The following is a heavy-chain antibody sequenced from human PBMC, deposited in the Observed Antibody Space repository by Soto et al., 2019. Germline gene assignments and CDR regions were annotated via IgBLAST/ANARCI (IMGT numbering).Heavy chain of an antibody. J-gene: IGHJ3*02. CDR1: GGSISSYY. D-gene: IGHD3-22*01. CDR3: AKHHYYDSSGYYYAPGDAFDI. CDR2: IYYSGST. V-gene: IGHV4-59*01. Sequence: SETLSLTCTVSGGSISSYYWSWIRQPPGKGLEWIGYIYYSGSTNYSPSLKSRIIISLDTSKNQFSLKVSSVTAADTAVYYCAKHHYYDSSGYYYAPGDAFDIWGQGTMVTVSS.